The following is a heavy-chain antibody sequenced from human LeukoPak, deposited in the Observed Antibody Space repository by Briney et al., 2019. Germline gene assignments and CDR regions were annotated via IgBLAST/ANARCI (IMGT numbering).Heavy chain of an antibody. V-gene: IGHV4-4*07. J-gene: IGHJ4*02. CDR3: ARGFSRTGYYYFFDY. Sequence: SETLSLTCTVSGGSISTYYWSWIRQPAGEGLEWIGRVFTSGGTNYNPSLESRVTISVDKSKTQFSLRLSSVTGADTAVYYCARGFSRTGYYYFFDYWGQGTLVTVSS. CDR1: GGSISTYY. CDR2: VFTSGGT. D-gene: IGHD3/OR15-3a*01.